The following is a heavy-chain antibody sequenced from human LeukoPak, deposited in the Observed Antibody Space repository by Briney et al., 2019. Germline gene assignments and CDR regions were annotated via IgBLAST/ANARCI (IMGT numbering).Heavy chain of an antibody. CDR2: MYYSGST. D-gene: IGHD6-19*01. J-gene: IGHJ4*02. CDR1: GGSLSRSSYY. CDR3: ARHGPYTSGFPLKGYFDY. Sequence: SETLSLTCTVSGGSLSRSSYYWGWIRQPPGKGLEWIGSMYYSGSTYYSPSLKSRVTVSVDTSKNQFSLKLRSVTAADTAVYYCARHGPYTSGFPLKGYFDYWGQGTLVTVSS. V-gene: IGHV4-39*01.